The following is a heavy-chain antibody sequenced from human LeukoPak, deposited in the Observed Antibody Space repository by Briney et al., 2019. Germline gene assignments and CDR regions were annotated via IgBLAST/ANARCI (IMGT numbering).Heavy chain of an antibody. V-gene: IGHV4-34*01. CDR1: GGSFSGYY. Sequence: SETLSLTCAVYGGSFSGYYWSWIRQPPGKGLEWIGEINHSGSTNYNPSLKSRVTISVDTSKNQFSLKLSSVTAADTAVYYCARGGRSYYGDPFDYWGQGTLATVSS. CDR3: ARGGRSYYGDPFDY. CDR2: INHSGST. D-gene: IGHD1-26*01. J-gene: IGHJ4*02.